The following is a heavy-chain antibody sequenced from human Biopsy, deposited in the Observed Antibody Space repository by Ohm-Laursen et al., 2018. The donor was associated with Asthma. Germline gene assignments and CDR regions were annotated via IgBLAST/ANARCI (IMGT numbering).Heavy chain of an antibody. J-gene: IGHJ4*02. Sequence: SLRLSCAASGFTFSTYAMHWVRQAPGKGLEWVAVISYDGSNKYYADSVKGRFTISRDNSKNTLYPQMNSLRGDDTAVYYCARDMNRDGWYFDYWGQGTLVTVSS. V-gene: IGHV3-30-3*01. CDR3: ARDMNRDGWYFDY. CDR1: GFTFSTYA. CDR2: ISYDGSNK. D-gene: IGHD5-24*01.